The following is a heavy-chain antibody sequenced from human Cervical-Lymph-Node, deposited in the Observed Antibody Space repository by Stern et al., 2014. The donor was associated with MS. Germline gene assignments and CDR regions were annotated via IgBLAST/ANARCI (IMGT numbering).Heavy chain of an antibody. CDR1: GYSFTSYA. D-gene: IGHD2-21*01. CDR2: INTNTGNP. V-gene: IGHV7-4-1*02. CDR3: ARDGGSAYCADDCFDY. J-gene: IGHJ4*02. Sequence: QVQLVQSGSELKKPGAAVKVSCKASGYSFTSYAMCWVRQAPGQGLEWMGWINTNTGNPTYTQGFTGRFVFSLDTSVSTAYLQITSLKPEDTAVYYCARDGGSAYCADDCFDYWGQGTLVTVSS.